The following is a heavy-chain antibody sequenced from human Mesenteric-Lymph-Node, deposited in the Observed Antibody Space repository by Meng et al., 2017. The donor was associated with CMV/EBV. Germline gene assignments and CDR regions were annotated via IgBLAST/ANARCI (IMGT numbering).Heavy chain of an antibody. CDR2: IYHSGST. CDR1: GYSISSGYY. D-gene: IGHD3-9*01. CDR3: ARGGYQVFDWFAFDI. J-gene: IGHJ3*02. Sequence: SETLSLTCTVSGYSISSGYYWGWIRQPPGKGLEWIGSIYHSGSTYYNPSLKSRVTISVDTSKNQFSLKLSSVTAADTAVYYCARGGYQVFDWFAFDIWGQGTTVTVSS. V-gene: IGHV4-38-2*02.